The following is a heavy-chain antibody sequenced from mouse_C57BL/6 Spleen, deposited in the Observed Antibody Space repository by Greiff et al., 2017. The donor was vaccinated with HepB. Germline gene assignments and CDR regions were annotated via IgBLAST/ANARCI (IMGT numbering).Heavy chain of an antibody. CDR1: GYTFTSYW. CDR3: AREGAAVGFAY. V-gene: IGHV1-52*01. Sequence: QVQLQQPGAELVRPGSSVKLSCKASGYTFTSYWMHWVKQRPIQGLEWIGNIDPSDSETHYNQKFKDKATLTVDKSSSTAYMQLSSLTSEDSAVYYCAREGAAVGFAYWGQGTLVTVSA. CDR2: IDPSDSET. J-gene: IGHJ3*01.